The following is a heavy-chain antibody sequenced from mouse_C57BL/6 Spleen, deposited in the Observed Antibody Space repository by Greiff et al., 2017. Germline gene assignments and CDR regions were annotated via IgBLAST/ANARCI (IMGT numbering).Heavy chain of an antibody. V-gene: IGHV5-17*01. CDR3: ARYYYGSSYDTDWYFDV. CDR1: GFTFSDYG. J-gene: IGHJ1*03. CDR2: ISSGSSTI. Sequence: EVQLVASGGGLVKPGGSLKLSCAASGFTFSDYGMHWVRQAPEKGLEWVAYISSGSSTIYYADTVKGRFTISRDNAKNSLFLQMTSLRSEDTAMYYCARYYYGSSYDTDWYFDVWVTGTTGTVSS. D-gene: IGHD1-1*01.